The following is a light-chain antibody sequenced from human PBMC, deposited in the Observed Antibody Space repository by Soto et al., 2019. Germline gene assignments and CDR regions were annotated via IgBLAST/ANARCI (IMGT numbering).Light chain of an antibody. CDR3: QQSYIVPYT. Sequence: DIQVTQSPSSLSASVGDRVTITCRASQSISNFLIWYQQRAGKAPKVLIYAPSTLQSGVPSRFSVSGSGTDFTLTITSLQPEDFATYYCQQSYIVPYTFGQGTKLEIK. V-gene: IGKV1-39*01. J-gene: IGKJ2*01. CDR1: QSISNF. CDR2: APS.